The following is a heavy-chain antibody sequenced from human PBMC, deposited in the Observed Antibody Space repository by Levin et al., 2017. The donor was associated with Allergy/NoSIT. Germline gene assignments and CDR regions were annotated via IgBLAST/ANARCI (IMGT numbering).Heavy chain of an antibody. D-gene: IGHD2-21*02. V-gene: IGHV4-59*01. CDR2: IYYSGST. CDR1: GGSISSYY. J-gene: IGHJ4*02. Sequence: SETLSLTCTVSGGSISSYYWSWIRQPPGKGLEWIGYIYYSGSTNYNPSLKSRVTISVDTSKNQFSLKVSSVTAADTAGDYCARGQRLAYCGGDCSTEFDYWGQGILVTVSS. CDR3: ARGQRLAYCGGDCSTEFDY.